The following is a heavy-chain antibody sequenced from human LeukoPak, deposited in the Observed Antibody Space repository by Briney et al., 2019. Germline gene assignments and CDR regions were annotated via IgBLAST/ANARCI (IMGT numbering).Heavy chain of an antibody. CDR2: ISSSSSYI. CDR1: GFTFSSYS. V-gene: IGHV3-21*04. Sequence: GGSLRLSCAASGFTFSSYSMNWVRQAPGKGLEWVSSISSSSSYIYYADSVKGRFTISRDNAKNTLYLQMNSLRAEDTDVYYCAKDPDYGDYYYYYMDVWGKGTTVTISS. CDR3: AKDPDYGDYYYYYMDV. D-gene: IGHD4-17*01. J-gene: IGHJ6*03.